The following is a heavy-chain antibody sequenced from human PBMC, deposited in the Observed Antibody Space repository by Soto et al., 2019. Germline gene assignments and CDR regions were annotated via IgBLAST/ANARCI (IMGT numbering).Heavy chain of an antibody. CDR2: ISWNSGSI. CDR3: AKGPGVVVAAPYYFDY. Sequence: GGSLRLSCAASGFTFDDYAMHWVRQAPGKGLEWVSGISWNSGSIGYADSVKGRFTISRDNAKNSLYLQMNSLRAEDTALYYCAKGPGVVVAAPYYFDYWGQGTLVTVPS. V-gene: IGHV3-9*01. CDR1: GFTFDDYA. J-gene: IGHJ4*02. D-gene: IGHD2-15*01.